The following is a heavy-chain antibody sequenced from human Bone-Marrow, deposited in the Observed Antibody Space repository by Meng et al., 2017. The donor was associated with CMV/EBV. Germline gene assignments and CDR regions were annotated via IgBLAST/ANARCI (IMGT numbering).Heavy chain of an antibody. V-gene: IGHV4-39*01. CDR1: GGSVSSGSYY. CDR3: ARLSADFWSGYYSYYFDY. D-gene: IGHD3-3*01. Sequence: SETLSLTCTVSGGSVSSGSYYWSWIRQPPGKGLEWIGSIYYSGSTYYNPSLKSRVTISVDTSKNQFSLKLSSVTAADTAVYYCARLSADFWSGYYSYYFDYWGQGTLVTVSS. J-gene: IGHJ4*02. CDR2: IYYSGST.